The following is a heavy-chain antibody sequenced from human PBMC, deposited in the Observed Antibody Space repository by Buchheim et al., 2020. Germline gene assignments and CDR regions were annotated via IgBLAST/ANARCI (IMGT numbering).Heavy chain of an antibody. CDR2: ISGSGGST. V-gene: IGHV3-23*01. J-gene: IGHJ6*02. Sequence: EVQLLESGGGLVQPGGSLRLSCAASGFTFSSYAMSWVRQAPGKGLEWVSAISGSGGSTYYADSVKGRFTISRDNSKNTLYLQMNSLRAEDTAVYYCAKDDGGYYGSGSYPLYYYYGMDVWGQGTT. CDR3: AKDDGGYYGSGSYPLYYYYGMDV. D-gene: IGHD3-10*01. CDR1: GFTFSSYA.